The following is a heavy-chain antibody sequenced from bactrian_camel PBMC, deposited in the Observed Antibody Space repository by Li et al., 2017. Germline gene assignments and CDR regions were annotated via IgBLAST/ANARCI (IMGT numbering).Heavy chain of an antibody. J-gene: IGHJ4*01. Sequence: HVQLVESGGGLLQPGGSLRLSCEASGFTFSNYYKLWVHQAPGKGLEWVCSIYSDGSKTYYADSVKGRFTMSRDNAKNTVYLQMNSLKFDDTALYYCATDRGVTARYVLGSLGYWGQGTQV. CDR2: IYSDGSKT. CDR1: GFTFSNYY. CDR3: ATDRGVTARYVLGSLGY. V-gene: IGHV3-2*01. D-gene: IGHD3*01.